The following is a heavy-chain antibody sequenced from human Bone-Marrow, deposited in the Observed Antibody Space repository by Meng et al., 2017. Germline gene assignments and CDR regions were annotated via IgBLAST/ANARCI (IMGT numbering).Heavy chain of an antibody. CDR3: ARVAYMLTVDTTGAFDP. D-gene: IGHD5-18*01. CDR2: ISYDGSNK. V-gene: IGHV3-30*01. CDR1: GFTFSTFA. J-gene: IGHJ5*02. Sequence: VHLGGAGGGVFRPGGTLRPSCAASGFTFSTFAMSWVRQAPGKGLDWVSLISYDGSNKYYADSVKGRFTISRDNSRSTLYLQINSLRVEDTAVYYCARVAYMLTVDTTGAFDPWGQGTLVTVSS.